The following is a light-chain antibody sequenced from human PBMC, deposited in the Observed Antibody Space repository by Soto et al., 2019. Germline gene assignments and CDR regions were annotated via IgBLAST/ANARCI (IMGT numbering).Light chain of an antibody. CDR2: EGS. CDR1: SSDVGGYNL. J-gene: IGLJ3*02. Sequence: QSALTQPASVSGSPGQSITISCTGTSSDVGGYNLVSWYQQHPGKAPKLMIYEGSKRPSGVSNRFSGSKSGNTASLTISGLQAEDESDYYCLPDASSRVFGGGTKLTVL. V-gene: IGLV2-23*01. CDR3: LPDASSRV.